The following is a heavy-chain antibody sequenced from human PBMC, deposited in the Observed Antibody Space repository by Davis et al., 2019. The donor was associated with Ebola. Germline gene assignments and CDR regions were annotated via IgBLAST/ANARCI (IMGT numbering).Heavy chain of an antibody. V-gene: IGHV3-74*01. Sequence: GESLKISCAASGFTFSSYWMHWVRQAPGKGLVWVSRINSDGSSTSYADSVKGRFTISRDNAKNTLYLQMNSLRAEDTAVYYCERYYYYGIDVWGKGTTVTVSS. CDR1: GFTFSSYW. CDR3: ERYYYYGIDV. J-gene: IGHJ6*04. CDR2: INSDGSST.